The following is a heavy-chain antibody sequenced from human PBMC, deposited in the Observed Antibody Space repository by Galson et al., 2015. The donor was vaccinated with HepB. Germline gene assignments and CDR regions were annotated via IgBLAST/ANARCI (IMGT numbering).Heavy chain of an antibody. CDR3: AREYSYDSSAYFDY. CDR1: GYTFTSYA. CDR2: INAGNGNT. V-gene: IGHV1-3*01. J-gene: IGHJ4*02. Sequence: SVKVSCKASGYTFTSYAMHWARQAPGQRLEWMGWINAGNGNTKYSQKFQGRVTITRDTSASTAYMELSSLRSEDTAVFYCAREYSYDSSAYFDYWGQGTLVTVSS. D-gene: IGHD3-22*01.